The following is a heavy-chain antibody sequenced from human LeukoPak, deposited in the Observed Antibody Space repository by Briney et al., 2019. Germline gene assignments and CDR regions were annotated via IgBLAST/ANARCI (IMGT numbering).Heavy chain of an antibody. V-gene: IGHV4-30-2*01. J-gene: IGHJ4*02. Sequence: SETLSLTCTVSGGSISSGGYYRSWIRQPPGKGLEWIGYIYHSGSTYYNPSLKSRVTISVDRSKNQFSLKLSSVTAADTAVYYCARGISDFDYWGQGTLVTVSS. CDR3: ARGISDFDY. D-gene: IGHD6-13*01. CDR1: GGSISSGGYY. CDR2: IYHSGST.